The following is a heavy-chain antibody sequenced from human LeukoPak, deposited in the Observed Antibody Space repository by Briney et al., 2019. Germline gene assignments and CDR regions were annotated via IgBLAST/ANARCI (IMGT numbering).Heavy chain of an antibody. Sequence: GGSLRLPCAASGFTFSSYAMSWVRQAPGKGLEWVSAISGSGGSTYHADSVKGRFTISRDNSKNTLYLQMNSLRAEDTAVYYCAKDSLYCSSTSCYVENFDYWGQGTLVTVSS. CDR1: GFTFSSYA. J-gene: IGHJ4*02. CDR2: ISGSGGST. D-gene: IGHD2-2*01. V-gene: IGHV3-23*01. CDR3: AKDSLYCSSTSCYVENFDY.